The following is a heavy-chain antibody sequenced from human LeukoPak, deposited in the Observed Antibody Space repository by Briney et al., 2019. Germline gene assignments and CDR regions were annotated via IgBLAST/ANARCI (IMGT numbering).Heavy chain of an antibody. J-gene: IGHJ3*02. V-gene: IGHV4-34*01. Sequence: SETLSLTCAVYGGSFSGYYWSWIRQPPGKGLEWIGEINHSGSTNYNPSLKSRVTISVDSSKNQFSLKLSSVTAADTAVYYCASGSSTFDIWGQGTMVTVSS. CDR3: ASGSSTFDI. CDR2: INHSGST. D-gene: IGHD6-19*01. CDR1: GGSFSGYY.